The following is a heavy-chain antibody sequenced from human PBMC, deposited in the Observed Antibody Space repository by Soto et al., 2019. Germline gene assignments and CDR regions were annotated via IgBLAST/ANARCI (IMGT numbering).Heavy chain of an antibody. Sequence: GGSLRLSCAASGFTFSSYSMNWVRQAPGKGLEWVSYISSSSSTIYYADSVKGRFTISRDNAKNSLYLHMNSLRDEDTAVYFCARDLGYCVSSSCYLFDPWGQGTLVTVSS. V-gene: IGHV3-48*02. CDR2: ISSSSSTI. CDR3: ARDLGYCVSSSCYLFDP. CDR1: GFTFSSYS. D-gene: IGHD2-2*03. J-gene: IGHJ5*02.